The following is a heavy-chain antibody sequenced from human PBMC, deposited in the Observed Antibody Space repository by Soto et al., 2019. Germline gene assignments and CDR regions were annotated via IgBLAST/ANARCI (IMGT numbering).Heavy chain of an antibody. J-gene: IGHJ4*02. CDR1: GGSFSGYY. CDR2: INHSGST. D-gene: IGHD2-15*01. CDR3: ARAPSRPLLGYCSGGSCYPYYFDY. Sequence: SETLSLTCAVYGGSFSGYYWSWIRQPPGKGLEWIGEINHSGSTNYNPSLKSRVTISVDTSKNQFSLKLSSVTAADTAVYYCARAPSRPLLGYCSGGSCYPYYFDYWGQGTLVTVSS. V-gene: IGHV4-34*01.